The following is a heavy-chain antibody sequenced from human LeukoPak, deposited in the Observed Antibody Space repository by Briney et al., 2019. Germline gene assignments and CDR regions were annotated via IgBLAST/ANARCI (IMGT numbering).Heavy chain of an antibody. CDR3: ARDPGNRYSSSNFDY. CDR1: GYTFTSYG. V-gene: IGHV1-18*01. D-gene: IGHD6-6*01. J-gene: IGHJ4*02. Sequence: ASVKVSCKASGYTFTSYGISWVRQAPGQGLEWMGWISAYNGNTNYAQKLQGRVTMTTDTSTSTAYMELRSLRSDDTAVYYCARDPGNRYSSSNFDYWGQGTLVTVSS. CDR2: ISAYNGNT.